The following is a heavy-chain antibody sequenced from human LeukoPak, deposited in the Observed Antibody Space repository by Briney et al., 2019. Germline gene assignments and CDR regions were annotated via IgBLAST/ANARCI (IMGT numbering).Heavy chain of an antibody. D-gene: IGHD3-3*01. J-gene: IGHJ4*02. V-gene: IGHV1-2*02. CDR1: GYTFTGYY. Sequence: ASVKVSCKASGYTFTGYYMHWVRQAPGQGLEWMGWINPNSGGTNYAQKFQGRVTMTRDTSISTAYMELSRLRSDDTAVYYCAESLGYDSALFDYWGQGTLVTVSS. CDR2: INPNSGGT. CDR3: AESLGYDSALFDY.